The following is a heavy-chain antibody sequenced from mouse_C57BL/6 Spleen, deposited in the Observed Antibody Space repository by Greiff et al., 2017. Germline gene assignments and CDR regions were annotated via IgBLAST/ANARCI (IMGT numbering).Heavy chain of an antibody. V-gene: IGHV3-6*01. CDR1: GYSITSGYY. CDR2: ISYDGSN. CDR3: ASAGYYSNYRGFFAY. Sequence: EVKLEESGPGLVQPSQSLSLTCSVTGYSITSGYYWNWIRQFPGNKLEWMGYISYDGSNNYNPSLKNRIAITRDTSKNQFFLKLNSVTTEDTATYYCASAGYYSNYRGFFAYWGHGTLVTVSA. J-gene: IGHJ3*01. D-gene: IGHD2-5*01.